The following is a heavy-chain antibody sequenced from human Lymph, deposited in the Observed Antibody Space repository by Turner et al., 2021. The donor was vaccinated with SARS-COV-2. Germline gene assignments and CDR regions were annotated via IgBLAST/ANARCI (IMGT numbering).Heavy chain of an antibody. Sequence: EVQLVESGGGVVQPVGPLSFPCAASGLTFEDYAMHWVRQAPGEGLEWVSLISGDGGGTYYADSVKGRFTISRDNSKNSLSLQMNSLRAEDTALYYCAKDPGYCSGGSCYSRTYFDFWGQGTLVTVSA. CDR2: ISGDGGGT. CDR3: AKDPGYCSGGSCYSRTYFDF. J-gene: IGHJ4*02. V-gene: IGHV3-43*02. D-gene: IGHD2-15*01. CDR1: GLTFEDYA.